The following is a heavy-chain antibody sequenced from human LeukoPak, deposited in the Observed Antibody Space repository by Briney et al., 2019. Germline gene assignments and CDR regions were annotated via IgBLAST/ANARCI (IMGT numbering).Heavy chain of an antibody. J-gene: IGHJ3*02. CDR1: GYTFTSYG. Sequence: ASVKVSCKASGYTFTSYGISWVRQAPGQGLEWMGWVSAYNGNTNYAQKLQGRVTITTDESTSTAYMELSSLRSEDTAVYYCAGFITIFGVATPDDAFDIWGQGTMVTVSS. CDR2: VSAYNGNT. D-gene: IGHD3-3*01. V-gene: IGHV1-18*01. CDR3: AGFITIFGVATPDDAFDI.